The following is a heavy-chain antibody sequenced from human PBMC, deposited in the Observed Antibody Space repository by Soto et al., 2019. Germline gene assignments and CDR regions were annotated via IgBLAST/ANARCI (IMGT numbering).Heavy chain of an antibody. CDR1: GFTFDDYA. CDR3: AKGLRPWNPSPDGYFDY. V-gene: IGHV3-9*01. D-gene: IGHD1-1*01. J-gene: IGHJ4*02. CDR2: ISWNSGSI. Sequence: PGGSLRLSCAASGFTFDDYAMHWVRQAPGKGLEWVSGISWNSGSIGYADSVKGRFTISRDNAKNSLYLQMNSLRAEDTALYYCAKGLRPWNPSPDGYFDYWGQGTLVTVSS.